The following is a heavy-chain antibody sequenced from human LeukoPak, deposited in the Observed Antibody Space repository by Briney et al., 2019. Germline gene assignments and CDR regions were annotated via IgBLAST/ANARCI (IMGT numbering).Heavy chain of an antibody. V-gene: IGHV3-30*18. CDR2: ISYDGSNK. CDR3: AKEGIAVAGEGYFDY. D-gene: IGHD6-19*01. J-gene: IGHJ4*02. CDR1: GFTFSSYG. Sequence: GESLRLSCAASGFTFSSYGMHWVRQAPGKGLEWVAVISYDGSNKYYADSVKGRFTISRDNSKNTLYLQVNSLRAEDTAVYYCAKEGIAVAGEGYFDYWGQGTLVTVSS.